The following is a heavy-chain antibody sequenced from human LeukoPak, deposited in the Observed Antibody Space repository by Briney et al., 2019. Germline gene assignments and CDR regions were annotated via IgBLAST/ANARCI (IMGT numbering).Heavy chain of an antibody. J-gene: IGHJ3*02. CDR3: ARGHGSSDAFDI. D-gene: IGHD1-26*01. CDR1: GFTFSSYS. CDR2: ISSSSSYI. Sequence: GGSLRLSCAASGFTFSSYSMNWVRQAPGKGLEWVSSISSSSSYIYYADSVKGRFTISRDNAKNSLYLQMNSLRAEDTAVYYCARGHGSSDAFDIWGQGTMVTVSS. V-gene: IGHV3-21*01.